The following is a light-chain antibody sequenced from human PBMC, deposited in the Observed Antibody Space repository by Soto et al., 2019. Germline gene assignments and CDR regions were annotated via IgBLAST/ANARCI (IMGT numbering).Light chain of an antibody. CDR1: SGYSNYK. CDR3: GADHGSGSNVVWGYV. J-gene: IGLJ1*01. V-gene: IGLV9-49*01. CDR2: VGTGGIVG. Sequence: QSVLTQPPSASASLGASVTLTCTLSSGYSNYKVDWYQQRPGKGPRFVMRVGTGGIVGSKGDGIPDRFSVLGSGLNRYLTIKNIQEEDESDYHCGADHGSGSNVVWGYVFGPGTKLTVL.